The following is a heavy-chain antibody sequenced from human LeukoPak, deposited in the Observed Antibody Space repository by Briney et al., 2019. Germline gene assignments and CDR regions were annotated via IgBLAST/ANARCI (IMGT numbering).Heavy chain of an antibody. CDR2: IYYSGST. J-gene: IGHJ4*02. CDR1: GESISGFY. D-gene: IGHD3-10*01. CDR3: ARRWLWFGESTTQFDY. V-gene: IGHV4-59*01. Sequence: SETLSLICTVSGESISGFYWTWIRQLPRKGLEWIGYIYYSGSTNYNPSLKSRVTISVYTSKNQFSLKLSSVTAADTAVYYCARRWLWFGESTTQFDYWGQGTLVTVSS.